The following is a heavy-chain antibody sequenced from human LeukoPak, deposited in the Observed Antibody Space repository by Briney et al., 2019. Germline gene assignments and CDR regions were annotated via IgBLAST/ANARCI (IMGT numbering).Heavy chain of an antibody. CDR3: ARVRVITPTYGMDV. D-gene: IGHD4-23*01. Sequence: PGGSLRLSCAVSGFTFSDYWMSWVRQAPGKGLEWVANIKEDESEKYYRDSVKGRFTISRDNAKNSLYLQMNSLRAEDTAVYYCARVRVITPTYGMDVWGQGTTVTVSS. V-gene: IGHV3-7*01. J-gene: IGHJ6*02. CDR1: GFTFSDYW. CDR2: IKEDESEK.